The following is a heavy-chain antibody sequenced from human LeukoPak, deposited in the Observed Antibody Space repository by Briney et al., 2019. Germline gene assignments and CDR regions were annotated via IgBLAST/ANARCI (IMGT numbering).Heavy chain of an antibody. J-gene: IGHJ1*01. CDR2: INSDGSST. V-gene: IGHV3-74*01. D-gene: IGHD3-9*01. CDR1: GFTFSTYW. Sequence: GGSLTLSCAASGFTFSTYWMHWVRQAPGKGLMWVSRINSDGSSTSYADSVKGRFTISRDNAKNTLYLQMNSLRAEDTAVYYCAKDDILTGYRFQHWGQGTLVTVSS. CDR3: AKDDILTGYRFQH.